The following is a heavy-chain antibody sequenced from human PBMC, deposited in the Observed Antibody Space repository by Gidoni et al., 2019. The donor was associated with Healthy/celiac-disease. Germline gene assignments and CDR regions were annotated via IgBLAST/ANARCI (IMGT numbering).Heavy chain of an antibody. V-gene: IGHV3-30-3*01. J-gene: IGHJ4*02. CDR2: ISYDGSNK. D-gene: IGHD6-19*01. CDR1: GFTFSSYA. CDR3: ARGLWLANFDY. Sequence: QVQLVESGGGVVQPGRSLRLSCAASGFTFSSYAMHWVRQAPGKGLEWVAVISYDGSNKYYADSVKGRFTISRDNSKNTLYLQMNSLRAEDTAVYYCARGLWLANFDYWGQGTLVTVSS.